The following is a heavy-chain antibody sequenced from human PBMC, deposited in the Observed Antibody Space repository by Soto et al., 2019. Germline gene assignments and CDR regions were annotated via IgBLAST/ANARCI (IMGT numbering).Heavy chain of an antibody. V-gene: IGHV1-2*04. J-gene: IGHJ4*02. CDR2: INPKNGAT. CDR1: GYSFPGYS. CDR3: ASTRGFDFWSGPFDY. Sequence: ASVKVSCKASGYSFPGYSMHWVRQAPGQGLEWMGWINPKNGATNYARKFQGWVTMIRDTSISTVYMELRNLKSDDTVVYFCASTRGFDFWSGPFDYWGQGTLVNVSS. D-gene: IGHD3-3*01.